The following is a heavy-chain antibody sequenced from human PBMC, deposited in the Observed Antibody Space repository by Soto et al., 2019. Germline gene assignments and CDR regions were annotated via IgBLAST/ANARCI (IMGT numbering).Heavy chain of an antibody. J-gene: IGHJ5*02. V-gene: IGHV1-18*01. CDR2: INSYNGNT. CDR1: GYTFTSYG. D-gene: IGHD3-22*01. CDR3: ARDRGPSSGYYPYWFDP. Sequence: ASVKVSCKASGYTFTSYGISWVRQAPGQGLEWMGWINSYNGNTNYAQKLQGRVTMTTDTSTSTAYMELRSLRSDDTAVYYCARDRGPSSGYYPYWFDPWGQGTLVTVSS.